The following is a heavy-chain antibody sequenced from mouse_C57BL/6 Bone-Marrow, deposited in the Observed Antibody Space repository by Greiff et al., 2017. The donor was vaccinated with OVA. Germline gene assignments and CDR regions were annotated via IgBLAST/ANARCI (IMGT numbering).Heavy chain of an antibody. V-gene: IGHV5-4*01. CDR2: ISDGGSYT. Sequence: EVQGVESGGGLVKPGGSLKLSCAASGFTFSSYAMSWVRQTPEKRLEWVATISDGGSYTYYPDNVKGRFTISRDNAKNNLYLQMSHLKSEDTAMYYGARVDTTAPAWFAYWGQGTLVTVSA. D-gene: IGHD1-2*01. CDR3: ARVDTTAPAWFAY. J-gene: IGHJ3*01. CDR1: GFTFSSYA.